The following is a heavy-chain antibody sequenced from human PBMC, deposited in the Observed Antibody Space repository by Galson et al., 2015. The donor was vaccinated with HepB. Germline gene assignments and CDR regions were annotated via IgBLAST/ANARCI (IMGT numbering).Heavy chain of an antibody. V-gene: IGHV2-5*02. CDR2: IYWDDDK. CDR1: GFSLSTSGVG. Sequence: PALVKPTQTLTLTCTFSGFSLSTSGVGAGWLRQPPGKALEWLALIYWDDDKRYSPSLKSRLTITKDTSKNQVVLTMTNMDPVDTATYYCAHSGPNYYGSGSYFWFDPWGQGTLVTVSS. D-gene: IGHD3-10*01. J-gene: IGHJ5*02. CDR3: AHSGPNYYGSGSYFWFDP.